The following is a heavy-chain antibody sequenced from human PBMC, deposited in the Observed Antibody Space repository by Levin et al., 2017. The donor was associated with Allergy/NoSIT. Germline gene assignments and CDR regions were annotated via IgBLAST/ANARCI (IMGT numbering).Heavy chain of an antibody. CDR2: IYHAGTT. CDR1: GASITSHTW. Sequence: SETLSLTCAVSGASITSHTWWTWVRQPPGKGLEWVGEIYHAGTTNYNPSLKSRVTISVDKSKNHFSLQLSSVTAADTAVYFCASRVGTPMNPPNWGQGTLVTVSS. V-gene: IGHV4-4*02. D-gene: IGHD1/OR15-1a*01. CDR3: ASRVGTPMNPPN. J-gene: IGHJ4*02.